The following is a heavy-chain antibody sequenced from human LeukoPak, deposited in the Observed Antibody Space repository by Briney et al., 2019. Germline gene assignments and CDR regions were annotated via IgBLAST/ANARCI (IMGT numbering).Heavy chain of an antibody. V-gene: IGHV4-59*01. CDR2: VQYTGST. CDR3: ARVERNWSGYYAKVYYFDY. J-gene: IGHJ4*02. Sequence: SETLSLTCSVSGVSISTYSWSWLRQAPGKGLEWIASVQYTGSTTYNPSLRSRLTISADTSKSQFSLQLSSVTTADTAVYYCARVERNWSGYYAKVYYFDYWGQGTLVTVSS. CDR1: GVSISTYS. D-gene: IGHD3-3*01.